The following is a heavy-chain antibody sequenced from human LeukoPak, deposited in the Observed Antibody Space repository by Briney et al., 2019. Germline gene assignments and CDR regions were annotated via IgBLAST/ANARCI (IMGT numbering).Heavy chain of an antibody. D-gene: IGHD6-13*01. CDR1: GFTVSSNY. V-gene: IGHV3-53*01. Sequence: GGSLRLSCAASGFTVSSNYMSWVRQAPGKGLEWVSTISSSGNNTYYTDSVKGRFTTSRDNSKNTLFLQMNSLRAEDTALYYCAREGQQLVLLDYYYYMDVWGKGTTVTVSS. CDR2: ISSSGNNT. J-gene: IGHJ6*03. CDR3: AREGQQLVLLDYYYYMDV.